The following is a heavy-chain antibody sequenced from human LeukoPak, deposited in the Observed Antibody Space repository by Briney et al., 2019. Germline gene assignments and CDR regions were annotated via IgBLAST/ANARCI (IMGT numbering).Heavy chain of an antibody. D-gene: IGHD7-27*01. J-gene: IGHJ4*02. CDR3: STDILETNWGGY. Sequence: GGCLRLSCAASGFTLSNAWISSVRQAPGRGLEWASRVKSKTDGGTTHYAAPVKGRFTISRENSKDTLYLQMNSLKTEDTAVYYCSTDILETNWGGYWGQGTLVTVSS. V-gene: IGHV3-15*01. CDR1: GFTLSNAW. CDR2: VKSKTDGGTT.